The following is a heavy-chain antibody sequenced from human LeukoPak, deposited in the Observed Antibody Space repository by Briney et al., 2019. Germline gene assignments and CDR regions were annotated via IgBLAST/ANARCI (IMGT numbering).Heavy chain of an antibody. CDR3: ARGWAAIDY. V-gene: IGHV3-48*03. Sequence: GGSLRLSCATSGFTFSSYEMNWVRQAPGKGLEWISYITTSGTSTYYADPVKGRFTISRDNAKNSLYLQMNSLRAEDTALYYCARGWAAIDYWGQGTLVTVSS. CDR1: GFTFSSYE. J-gene: IGHJ4*02. CDR2: ITTSGTST. D-gene: IGHD5-18*01.